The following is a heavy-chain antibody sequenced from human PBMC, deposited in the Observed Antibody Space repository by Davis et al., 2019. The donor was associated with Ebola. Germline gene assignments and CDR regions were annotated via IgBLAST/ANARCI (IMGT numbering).Heavy chain of an antibody. V-gene: IGHV7-4-1*01. CDR3: DY. J-gene: IGHJ4*02. CDR1: GYTFSQYG. CDR2: INTNTGHP. D-gene: IGHD3-9*01. Sequence: ASVKVSCKASGYTFSQYGLNWVRQAPGQGLEWMGWINTNTGHPTYAQAFIGRPVFSLDTSVSTAYYCASWDNDILTGPNPSDYWGQGTLVTVSS.